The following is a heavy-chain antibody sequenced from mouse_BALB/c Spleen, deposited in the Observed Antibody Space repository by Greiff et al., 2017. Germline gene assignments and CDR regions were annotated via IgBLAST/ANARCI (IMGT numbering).Heavy chain of an antibody. CDR1: GFTFNTYA. V-gene: IGHV10-3*03. D-gene: IGHD2-3*01. CDR3: VRDGYSYYYAMDY. J-gene: IGHJ4*01. CDR2: IRSKSNNYAT. Sequence: EVQLVESGGGLVQPKGSLKLSCAASGFTFNTYAMHWVCQAPGKGLEWVARIRSKSNNYATYYADSVKDRFTISRDDSQSMLYLQMNNLKTEDTAMYYCVRDGYSYYYAMDYWGQGTSVTVSS.